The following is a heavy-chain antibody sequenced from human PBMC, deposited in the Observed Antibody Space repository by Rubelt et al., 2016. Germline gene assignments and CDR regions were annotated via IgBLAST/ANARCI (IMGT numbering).Heavy chain of an antibody. CDR1: GYYFNSYW. CDR3: ARHARVGATYTDY. J-gene: IGHJ4*02. V-gene: IGHV5-51*01. D-gene: IGHD1-26*01. Sequence: MRKPGESLKISCRTSGYYFNSYWIAWVRQMPGKGLEWMGIIYPGDSDTRYSPSSQGHVTISADQSTNTAYLQWSSLKASDTAMYYCARHARVGATYTDYWGQGTLVTVSS. CDR2: IYPGDSDT.